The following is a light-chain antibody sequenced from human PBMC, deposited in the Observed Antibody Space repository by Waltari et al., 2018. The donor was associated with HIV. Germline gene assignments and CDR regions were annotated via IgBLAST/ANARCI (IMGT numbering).Light chain of an antibody. CDR3: SSFTKDFTVI. Sequence: SVVPQPASVSGLPGQSVTISCTGTDSAFAHGTFVSWYQQHPGKAPKVLLFEVDSPASGVDDRFSGSKSGNTASLTISGLRTEDEANYYCSSFTKDFTVIFGGGTKVTIL. V-gene: IGLV2-14*03. CDR2: EVD. CDR1: DSAFAHGTF. J-gene: IGLJ2*01.